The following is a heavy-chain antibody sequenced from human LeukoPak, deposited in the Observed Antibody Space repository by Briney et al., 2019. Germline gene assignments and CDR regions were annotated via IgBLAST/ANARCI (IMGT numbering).Heavy chain of an antibody. J-gene: IGHJ4*02. V-gene: IGHV3-30*02. CDR1: GFTFSRNS. D-gene: IGHD1-1*01. CDR2: IRYDERNK. CDR3: AKGGSNNCSFDY. Sequence: PGGSLRLSCVDSGFTFSRNSMNWVRQAPGKGLEGVTYIRYDERNKFYADFVKGRFTISRDNSKSTMFLQMSSLRTEDTAIYYCAKGGSNNCSFDYWGQGTLLTVSS.